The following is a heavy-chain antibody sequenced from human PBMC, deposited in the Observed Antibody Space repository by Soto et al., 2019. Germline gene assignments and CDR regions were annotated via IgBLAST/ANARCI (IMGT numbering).Heavy chain of an antibody. Sequence: KPSETLSLTCTVSGGSISSGYYWGWIRQSPGKGLEWIGSVYYRGRSYSKSSVKSRVTISVDTSKNQFSLNLNSVTASDTAVYFCVSQRTSVLTQAYFDYWGPGALVTVSS. CDR1: GGSISSGYY. CDR3: VSQRTSVLTQAYFDY. V-gene: IGHV4-39*01. D-gene: IGHD2-8*01. CDR2: VYYRGRS. J-gene: IGHJ4*02.